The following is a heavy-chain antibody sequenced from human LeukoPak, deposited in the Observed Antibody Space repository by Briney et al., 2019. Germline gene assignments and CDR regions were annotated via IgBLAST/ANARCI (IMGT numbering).Heavy chain of an antibody. CDR2: IFPGDSGT. CDR1: GYSFTTYW. V-gene: IGHV5-51*01. Sequence: GESLKISCKGSGYSFTTYWVAWVRQMPGKGLEWMGIIFPGDSGTRYSPSFQGQVTISADTSLSTAYVQWSSLKASDTAMYYCARLSTLTSPFDYWGQGTLVTVSS. J-gene: IGHJ4*02. CDR3: ARLSTLTSPFDY.